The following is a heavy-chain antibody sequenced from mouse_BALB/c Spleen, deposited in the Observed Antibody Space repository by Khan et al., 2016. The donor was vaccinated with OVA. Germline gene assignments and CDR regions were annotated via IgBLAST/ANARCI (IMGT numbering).Heavy chain of an antibody. V-gene: IGHV5-17*02. CDR2: ISSGSNTI. D-gene: IGHD2-3*01. J-gene: IGHJ2*01. Sequence: EVELVESGGGLVQTGGSRKLSCAASGFTFSGFGMHWVRQAPEKGLEWVAYISSGSNTIYYADTVKGRFTISRDNHKNTLFLQMTSLRSEDTAMYYCARTGYYYFDYWGQGTTLTVSS. CDR3: ARTGYYYFDY. CDR1: GFTFSGFG.